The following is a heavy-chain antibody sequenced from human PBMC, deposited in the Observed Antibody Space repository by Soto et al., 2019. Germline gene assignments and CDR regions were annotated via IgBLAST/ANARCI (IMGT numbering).Heavy chain of an antibody. Sequence: QVQLVQSGAEVKQPGASMKVSCKASGYIFSDNYIHWVRQAPGQGLEWMAWINPKSGGTNYARNFQGRVTLTRDTSISTAYMDLSRLTSDDTAVYYCAKDPEYGDYWGQGTLVTVSS. D-gene: IGHD2-15*01. V-gene: IGHV1-2*02. CDR3: AKDPEYGDY. J-gene: IGHJ4*02. CDR2: INPKSGGT. CDR1: GYIFSDNY.